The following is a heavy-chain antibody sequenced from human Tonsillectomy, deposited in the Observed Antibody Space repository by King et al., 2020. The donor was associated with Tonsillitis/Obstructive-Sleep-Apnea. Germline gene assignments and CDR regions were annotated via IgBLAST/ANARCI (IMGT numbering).Heavy chain of an antibody. V-gene: IGHV4-39*01. J-gene: IGHJ6*03. CDR3: ARPDYYYYYMDV. CDR1: GGSISSSSFY. Sequence: LQLQESGPGLVKPSETLSLTCTVSGGSISSSSFYWAWIRQPPGKGLEWLGCIFYSGVTYYNPSLKIRVTISVDTSRNQFSLSLRSATAADTAIYYCARPDYYYYYMDVWGKGTTVTVSS. CDR2: IFYSGVT.